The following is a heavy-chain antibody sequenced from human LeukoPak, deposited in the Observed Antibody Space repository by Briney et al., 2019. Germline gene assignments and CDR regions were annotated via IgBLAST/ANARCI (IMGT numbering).Heavy chain of an antibody. CDR3: TSHSSSWFTTY. CDR2: IKSKTDGGTT. V-gene: IGHV3-15*01. CDR1: GFTFSNAW. Sequence: GGSLRLSCAASGFTFSNAWMSWVRQAPGKGLEWVGRIKSKTDGGTTDYAAPVKGRFTISRDDSKNTLYLQMNSLKTEDTAVYYCTSHSSSWFTTYWGQGTLVTVTS. J-gene: IGHJ4*02. D-gene: IGHD6-13*01.